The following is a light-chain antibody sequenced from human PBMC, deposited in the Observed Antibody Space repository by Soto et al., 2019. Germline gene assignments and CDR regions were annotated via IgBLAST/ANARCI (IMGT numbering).Light chain of an antibody. Sequence: DIQMTQSPSSLSASVGDRVTITCQASQDISNYLNWYQQKPGKAPKLLIYDASNLETGVPSRFSGSGSGTDFTFTISSLQPEDIATYYCQQYDNLPHPITFGQGTRLEIK. CDR2: DAS. CDR1: QDISNY. CDR3: QQYDNLPHPIT. J-gene: IGKJ5*01. V-gene: IGKV1-33*01.